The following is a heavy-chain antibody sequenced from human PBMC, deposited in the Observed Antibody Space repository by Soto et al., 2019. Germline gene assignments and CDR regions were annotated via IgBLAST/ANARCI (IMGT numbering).Heavy chain of an antibody. Sequence: ASVKVSCRASGYTFTCYYMHWVRHAPGQGLEWMGWINPNSGGTNYAQKFQGRVTMTGDTSISTAYMELSRLRSDDTAVYYCAVLRFLECRWGQGTLVTVSS. V-gene: IGHV1-2*02. CDR3: AVLRFLECR. D-gene: IGHD3-3*01. CDR2: INPNSGGT. J-gene: IGHJ4*02. CDR1: GYTFTCYY.